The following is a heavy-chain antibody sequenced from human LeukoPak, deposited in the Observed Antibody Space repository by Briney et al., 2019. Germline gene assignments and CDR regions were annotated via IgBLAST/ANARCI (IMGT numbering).Heavy chain of an antibody. V-gene: IGHV4-59*12. CDR1: GGSISSYY. Sequence: PSETLSLTCTVSGGSISSYYWSWIRQPPGKGLEWIGEIYHSGSTNYNPSLKSRVTISVDKSKNQFSLKLGSVTAADTAVYYCARDRVYYDSSGYGGYFDYWGQGTLVTVSS. CDR3: ARDRVYYDSSGYGGYFDY. CDR2: IYHSGST. D-gene: IGHD3-22*01. J-gene: IGHJ4*02.